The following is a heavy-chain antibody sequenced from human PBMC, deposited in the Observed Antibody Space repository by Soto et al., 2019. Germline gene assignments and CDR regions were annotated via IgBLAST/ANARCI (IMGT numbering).Heavy chain of an antibody. Sequence: QLQLQESGPGLVKPSETLSLTCAVSGDSISSSSYFWGWIRQPPGKGLEWIGSIYYSGSTYYNPSLEIRVTVSGDTSKNQFSLKLTSVTAADTAVYYCARRAGYSSWYYFDYWGQGTLVTVSS. V-gene: IGHV4-39*01. D-gene: IGHD6-13*01. CDR2: IYYSGST. CDR1: GDSISSSSYF. CDR3: ARRAGYSSWYYFDY. J-gene: IGHJ4*02.